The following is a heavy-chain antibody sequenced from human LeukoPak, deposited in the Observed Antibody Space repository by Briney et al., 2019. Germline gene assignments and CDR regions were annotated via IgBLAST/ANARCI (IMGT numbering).Heavy chain of an antibody. CDR2: IYYSGST. D-gene: IGHD1-26*01. V-gene: IGHV4-28*01. CDR3: ARKPYSYFPFDY. Sequence: SDTLSLTCGVSGSSISSTNWWAWIRQPPGKGLEWIGYIYYSGSTHYNPSLKSRVTMSVDTSKNQFSLKLSSVTAMDTAVYYCARKPYSYFPFDYWGQGTLVTVSS. J-gene: IGHJ4*02. CDR1: GSSISSTNW.